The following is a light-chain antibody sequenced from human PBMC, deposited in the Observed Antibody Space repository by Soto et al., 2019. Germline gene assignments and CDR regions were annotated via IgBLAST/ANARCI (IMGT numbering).Light chain of an antibody. V-gene: IGLV2-14*01. CDR1: SSDVGGYEY. J-gene: IGLJ1*01. Sequence: QSALTQPASVSGSPGQSITISCTGTSSDVGGYEYVSWYQQHPGKAPKLMIYEVRDRPSGVSSRFSGSKSGNAASLTISGLQAEDEADYYCSSYSGGSTYVFGTGTKLTVL. CDR2: EVR. CDR3: SSYSGGSTYV.